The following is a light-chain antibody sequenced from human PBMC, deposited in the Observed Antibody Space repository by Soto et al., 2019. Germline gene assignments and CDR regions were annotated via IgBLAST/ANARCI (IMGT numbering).Light chain of an antibody. CDR3: QHYNSYSEA. V-gene: IGKV1-5*03. CDR1: QTISSW. J-gene: IGKJ1*01. Sequence: QSHFTLSWSVGDRGTITYRASQTISSWLAWYQQKPGKAPKLLIYKASTLKSGVPSRFSGSGSGTEFTLTISSLQPDDFATDYCQHYNSYSEAFGQGTKVDIK. CDR2: KAS.